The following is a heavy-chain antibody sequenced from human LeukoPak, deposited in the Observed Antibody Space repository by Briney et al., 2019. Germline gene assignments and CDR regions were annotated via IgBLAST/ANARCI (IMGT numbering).Heavy chain of an antibody. CDR3: AREYYSGNYYVFDY. CDR1: GFSFSSYA. J-gene: IGHJ4*02. D-gene: IGHD1-26*01. V-gene: IGHV3-23*01. CDR2: ISPSGGST. Sequence: GGSLRLSCAASGFSFSSYAMSWVRQAPGKGLEWVSTISPSGGSTYYADSVKGRFTISRDFSKNTVYLQMNSLRVEDTAVYFCAREYYSGNYYVFDYWGQGTLVTVSS.